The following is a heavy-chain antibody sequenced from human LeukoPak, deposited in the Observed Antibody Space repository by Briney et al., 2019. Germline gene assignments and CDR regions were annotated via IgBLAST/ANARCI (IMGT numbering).Heavy chain of an antibody. V-gene: IGHV4-34*01. Sequence: PSETLSLTCAVYGGSFSGYYWSWIRQPPGKGLEWIGEINHSGSTNYNPSLKSRVTISVDTSKNQFSLKLSSVTAADTVVYYCARGGVWGSYRYKGSGVPWLFDYWGQGTLVTVSS. CDR2: INHSGST. CDR3: ARGGVWGSYRYKGSGVPWLFDY. J-gene: IGHJ4*02. D-gene: IGHD3-16*02. CDR1: GGSFSGYY.